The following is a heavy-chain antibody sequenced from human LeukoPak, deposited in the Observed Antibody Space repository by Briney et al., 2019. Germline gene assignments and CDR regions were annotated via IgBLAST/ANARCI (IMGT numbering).Heavy chain of an antibody. CDR2: IIPIFGTA. CDR3: ARESWAGDAFDI. Sequence: GSSVKVSCKASGGTSSSYAISWVRQAPGQGLEWMGGIIPIFGTANYAQKFQGRVTITADESTSTAYMELSSLRSEDTAVYYCARESWAGDAFDIWGQGTMVTVSS. D-gene: IGHD1-26*01. V-gene: IGHV1-69*01. CDR1: GGTSSSYA. J-gene: IGHJ3*02.